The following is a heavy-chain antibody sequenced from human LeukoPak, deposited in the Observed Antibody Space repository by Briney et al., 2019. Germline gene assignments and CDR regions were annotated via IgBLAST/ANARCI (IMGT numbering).Heavy chain of an antibody. V-gene: IGHV4-4*07. CDR1: GGTMTNYY. CDR2: IYSSGST. J-gene: IGHJ4*02. D-gene: IGHD3-22*01. CDR3: ARVGVVESSGYHDYYFDF. Sequence: SETLSLTCTVSGGTMTNYYWSWIRQPAGKELEWIGRIYSSGSTNYNPSLKSRVTMSVDTSKNQFSLNLTSVTVADMAVYFCARVGVVESSGYHDYYFDFWGQGSLSPSPQ.